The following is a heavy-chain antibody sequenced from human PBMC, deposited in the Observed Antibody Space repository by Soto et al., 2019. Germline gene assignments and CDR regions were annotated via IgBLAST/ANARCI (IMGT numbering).Heavy chain of an antibody. Sequence: QVQLVESGGGVVQPGRSLRLSCAASGFTFSSYGMHWVRQAPGKGLEWVAVIWYDGSNKYYADSVKGRFTTSRDNSKNTLYLPMNSLRAEDTAVYYCARDCAGYSSGWYQSGGFAYWGQGTLFTVSS. J-gene: IGHJ4*02. CDR2: IWYDGSNK. D-gene: IGHD6-19*01. CDR3: ARDCAGYSSGWYQSGGFAY. V-gene: IGHV3-33*01. CDR1: GFTFSSYG.